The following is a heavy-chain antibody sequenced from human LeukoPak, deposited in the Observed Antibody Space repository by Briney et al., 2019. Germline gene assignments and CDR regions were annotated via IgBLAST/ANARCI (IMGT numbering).Heavy chain of an antibody. Sequence: PSETLSLTCTVSGGSISTYYWSWIRQPAGKGLEWVGRIYDTGSTNYNPSLKSRVTMSVDTSKNQFSPKLSSVTAADTAVYYCARHKDYFDYWGQGTLATVSS. J-gene: IGHJ4*02. CDR1: GGSISTYY. V-gene: IGHV4-4*07. CDR3: ARHKDYFDY. CDR2: IYDTGST.